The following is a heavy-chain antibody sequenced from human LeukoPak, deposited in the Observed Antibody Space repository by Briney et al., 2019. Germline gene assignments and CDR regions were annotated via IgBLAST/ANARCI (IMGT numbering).Heavy chain of an antibody. J-gene: IGHJ3*02. CDR2: ISWNSGSI. D-gene: IGHD3-16*01. Sequence: GGSLRLSCAASGFTFDDYAMHWVRQAPGKGLEWVSGISWNSGSIGYADSVKGRFTISRDNAKNSLYLQMNSLRAEDTALYYCAKDMGGELADAFDIWGQGTMVTVSS. V-gene: IGHV3-9*01. CDR1: GFTFDDYA. CDR3: AKDMGGELADAFDI.